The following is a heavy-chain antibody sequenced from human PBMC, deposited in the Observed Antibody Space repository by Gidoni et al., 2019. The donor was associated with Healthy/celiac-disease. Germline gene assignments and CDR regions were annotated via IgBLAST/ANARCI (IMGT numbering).Heavy chain of an antibody. Sequence: QVQLQQWGAGLLKPSETLSLTCAVYGGSFSGYYWSWIRQPPGKGLEWIGDINHSGITNYNPSLRSRVTRSVDTSKNQFSLKLSSVTAADTAVYYCARGRGRWLHQTHFDYWGQGTLVTVSS. CDR1: GGSFSGYY. J-gene: IGHJ4*02. CDR3: ARGRGRWLHQTHFDY. V-gene: IGHV4-34*01. CDR2: INHSGIT. D-gene: IGHD3-16*01.